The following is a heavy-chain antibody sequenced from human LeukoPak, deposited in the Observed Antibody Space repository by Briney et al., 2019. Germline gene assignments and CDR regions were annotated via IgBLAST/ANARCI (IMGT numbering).Heavy chain of an antibody. CDR2: ISSSGNLI. Sequence: PGGSLRLSCAASGFAFRTYEMNWVRQAPGKGLEWVSYISSSGNLIHYADSVKGRFTFSRDNARNSLYLQMNSLRADDTAIYYCAREGGWNDFDYWGQGTLVTVSS. CDR1: GFAFRTYE. V-gene: IGHV3-48*03. D-gene: IGHD1-1*01. CDR3: AREGGWNDFDY. J-gene: IGHJ4*02.